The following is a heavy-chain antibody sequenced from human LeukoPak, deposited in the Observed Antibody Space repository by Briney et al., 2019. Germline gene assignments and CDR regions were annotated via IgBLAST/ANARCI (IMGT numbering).Heavy chain of an antibody. D-gene: IGHD2-21*02. CDR2: ISYDGSNK. CDR1: GFTFSSYA. V-gene: IGHV3-30*04. J-gene: IGHJ4*02. CDR3: ARDKDIVVVTAIFDY. Sequence: GRSLRLSCAASGFTFSSYAMHWVRQAPGKGLEWVAVISYDGSNKYYADSVKGRFTISRDNSKNTLYLQMNSLRAEDTAVCYCARDKDIVVVTAIFDYWGQGTLVTVSS.